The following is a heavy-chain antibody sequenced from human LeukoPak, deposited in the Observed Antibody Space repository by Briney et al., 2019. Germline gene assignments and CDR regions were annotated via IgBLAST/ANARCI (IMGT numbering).Heavy chain of an antibody. D-gene: IGHD3-22*01. CDR3: AKVITVVVAPVDY. Sequence: GGSLRLSCAASGFTFSSYAMSWVRQAPGKGLEWVSAISGSGGSTYYADSVKGRFTISRDKSKNTLYLQMNSLRAKDTDVYDCAKVITVVVAPVDYWGQGTLVTVSS. CDR2: ISGSGGST. CDR1: GFTFSSYA. J-gene: IGHJ4*02. V-gene: IGHV3-23*01.